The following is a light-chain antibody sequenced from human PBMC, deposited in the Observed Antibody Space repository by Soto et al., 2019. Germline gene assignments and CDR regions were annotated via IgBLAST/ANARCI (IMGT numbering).Light chain of an antibody. Sequence: IQFTQSPSSLSSSGGDRVTITCRASQGIDSYLAWYQQRPGKDPQLLIYETYILQSGVSSRFSGSGSGTDCTLTISSLQAEDFATYYCQQTRSYPSTFGGGTKVEIK. V-gene: IGKV1-9*01. CDR3: QQTRSYPST. J-gene: IGKJ4*01. CDR2: ETY. CDR1: QGIDSY.